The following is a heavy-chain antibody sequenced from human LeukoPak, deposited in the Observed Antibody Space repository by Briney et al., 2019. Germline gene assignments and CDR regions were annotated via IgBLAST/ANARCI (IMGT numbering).Heavy chain of an antibody. V-gene: IGHV4-4*07. Sequence: SETLSLTCTVSGGSITSYYWSWIRQPVGKGLEWIGRFCSSGSTNYNPSLKSRVTISVDKSKTQFSLKLTSVTAADSAVYYCARVTRGGTFDIWGQGTMVTVSS. CDR2: FCSSGST. J-gene: IGHJ3*02. CDR1: GGSITSYY. D-gene: IGHD2-2*01. CDR3: ARVTRGGTFDI.